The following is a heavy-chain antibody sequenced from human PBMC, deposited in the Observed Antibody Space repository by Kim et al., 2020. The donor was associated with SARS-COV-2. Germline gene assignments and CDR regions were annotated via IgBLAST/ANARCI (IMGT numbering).Heavy chain of an antibody. CDR3: ARHGIEPRRLGLYYYYY. D-gene: IGHD1-26*01. J-gene: IGHJ6*03. Sequence: GGSLRLSCTASGFSVSNTYVSWVRQAPGKGLEWVSVIYSGGGTAYADSVQGRFRISRANSKNTLYLQLNSLRAGDSAVYTCARHGIEPRRLGLYYYYY. V-gene: IGHV3-66*04. CDR2: IYSGGGT. CDR1: GFSVSNTY.